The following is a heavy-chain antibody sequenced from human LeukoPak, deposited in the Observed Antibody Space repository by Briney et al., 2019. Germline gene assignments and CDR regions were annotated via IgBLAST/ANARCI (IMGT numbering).Heavy chain of an antibody. CDR2: VYSGGST. CDR3: ARLDYYYYGMDV. CDR1: GFTVSSNY. Sequence: GGSLRLSCAASGFTVSSNYMSWVRQAPGKGLEWVSVVYSGGSTYYADSVKGRFTISRDNSKNTLYLQMNSLRAEDTAVYYCARLDYYYYGMDVWGKGTKVTVSS. V-gene: IGHV3-53*01. J-gene: IGHJ6*04.